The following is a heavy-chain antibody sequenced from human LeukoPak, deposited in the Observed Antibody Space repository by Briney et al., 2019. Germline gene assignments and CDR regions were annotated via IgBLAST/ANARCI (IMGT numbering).Heavy chain of an antibody. J-gene: IGHJ4*02. CDR1: GFTFSSYS. Sequence: PGGSLRLSCAASGFTFSSYSMNWVRQAPGKGLEWVSSISSSSSYIYYADSVKGRFTISRDNAKNSLYLQMNSLRAEDTAVYYCAREAMTTVTPFNYWGQGTLVTVSS. CDR3: AREAMTTVTPFNY. D-gene: IGHD4-17*01. V-gene: IGHV3-21*01. CDR2: ISSSSSYI.